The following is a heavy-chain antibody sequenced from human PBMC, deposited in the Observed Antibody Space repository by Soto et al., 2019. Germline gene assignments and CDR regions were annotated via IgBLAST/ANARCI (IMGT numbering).Heavy chain of an antibody. J-gene: IGHJ6*02. CDR3: TTAQLERQPLTETYYYGMDV. D-gene: IGHD1-1*01. CDR1: GFTFSNAW. CDR2: IKSKTDGGTT. V-gene: IGHV3-15*07. Sequence: GGSLRLSCAASGFTFSNAWMNWVRQAPGKGLEWVGRIKSKTDGGTTDYAAPVKGRFTISRDDSKNTLYLQMNSLKTEDTAVYYCTTAQLERQPLTETYYYGMDVWGQGTTVTVSS.